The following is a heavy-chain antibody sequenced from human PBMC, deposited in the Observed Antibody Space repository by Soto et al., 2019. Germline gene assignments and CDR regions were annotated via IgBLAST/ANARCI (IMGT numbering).Heavy chain of an antibody. CDR3: ARGYFGEAKWDYYYYMDV. D-gene: IGHD3-3*01. J-gene: IGHJ6*03. CDR1: GYTFTSYA. Sequence: GASVKVSCKASGYTFTSYAMHWVRQAPGQRLEWMGWINAGNGNTKYSQKFQGRVTITRDTSASTAYMELSSLRSEDTAVYYCARGYFGEAKWDYYYYMDVWGKGTTVTVSS. V-gene: IGHV1-3*01. CDR2: INAGNGNT.